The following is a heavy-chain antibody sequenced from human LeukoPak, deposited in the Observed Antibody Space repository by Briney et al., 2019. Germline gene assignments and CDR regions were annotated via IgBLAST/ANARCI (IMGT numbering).Heavy chain of an antibody. J-gene: IGHJ5*02. Sequence: SETLSLTCAVYGGSFSGYYWSWIRQPPGKGLEWIGYIYYSGSTNYNPSLKSRVTISVDTSKNQFSLKLSSVTAADTAVYYCARWLGFGELFNWFDPWGQGTLVTVSS. CDR1: GGSFSGYY. CDR3: ARWLGFGELFNWFDP. V-gene: IGHV4-59*01. D-gene: IGHD3-10*01. CDR2: IYYSGST.